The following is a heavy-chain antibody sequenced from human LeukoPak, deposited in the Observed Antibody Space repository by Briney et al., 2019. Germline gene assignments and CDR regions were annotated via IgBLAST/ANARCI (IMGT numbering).Heavy chain of an antibody. Sequence: TSGTLSLTCAVSGGSISSSNWWSWVRQPPGKGLEWIGEIYHSGGTNYNPSLKSRVTISVDKSKNQFSLKLSSVTAADTAVYYCANDNPLLVAFDIWGQGTMVTVSS. V-gene: IGHV4-4*02. J-gene: IGHJ3*02. CDR2: IYHSGGT. CDR1: GGSISSSNW. CDR3: ANDNPLLVAFDI. D-gene: IGHD2-8*02.